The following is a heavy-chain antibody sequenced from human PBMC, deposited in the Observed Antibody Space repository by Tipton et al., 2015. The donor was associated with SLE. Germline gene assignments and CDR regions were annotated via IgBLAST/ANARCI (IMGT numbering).Heavy chain of an antibody. CDR1: GYSISSGYY. J-gene: IGHJ5*02. D-gene: IGHD2-2*01. V-gene: IGHV4-38-2*02. Sequence: TLSLICTVSGYSISSGYYWGWIRQPPGKGLEYIGSIYHSGSTFYNPSLKSRVTISVDTSKNQFSLKLSSVTAADTAVYYCAGSTDQNWFDPWGQGTLVTVSS. CDR3: AGSTDQNWFDP. CDR2: IYHSGST.